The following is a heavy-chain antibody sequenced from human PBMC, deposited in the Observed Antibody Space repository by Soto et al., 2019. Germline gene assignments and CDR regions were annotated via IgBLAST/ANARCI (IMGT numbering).Heavy chain of an antibody. V-gene: IGHV1-18*01. CDR1: GYTFTSYG. D-gene: IGHD3-9*01. Sequence: ASVKVSCKASGYTFTSYGISWVRQAPGQGLEWMGWISAYNGNTNYAQKLQGRVTMTTDTSTSTAYMELRSLRSDDTAVYYCARDPTLRYFDWLLFGWGQGTLVTVSS. CDR2: ISAYNGNT. CDR3: ARDPTLRYFDWLLFG. J-gene: IGHJ4*02.